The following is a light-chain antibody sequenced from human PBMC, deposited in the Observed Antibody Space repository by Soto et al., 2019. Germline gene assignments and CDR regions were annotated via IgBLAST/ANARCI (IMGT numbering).Light chain of an antibody. J-gene: IGKJ1*01. V-gene: IGKV3-15*01. CDR2: GAS. Sequence: IVMTQSPATLSVSPGERATLSCRASQSVSSNLAWYQQKPGQAPRLLIYGASTRATGIPARFSGSGSGTEFTLTISSLQSEDFAVYYCQQYNNWHPVTFGQGTKVDIK. CDR3: QQYNNWHPVT. CDR1: QSVSSN.